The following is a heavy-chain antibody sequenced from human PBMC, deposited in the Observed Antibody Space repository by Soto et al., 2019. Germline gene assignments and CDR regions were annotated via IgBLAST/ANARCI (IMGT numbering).Heavy chain of an antibody. CDR2: ISGSGGST. V-gene: IGHV3-23*01. Sequence: WWSLKLSCSASVFTFSSYAMSWVRQAPGKGLEWVSAISGSGGSTYYADSVKGRFTISRDNSKNSLYLQMNSLRAEDTAVYYCARGTSSSSSYYYYGMDVWGQGTTVTVSS. J-gene: IGHJ6*02. CDR1: VFTFSSYA. D-gene: IGHD6-6*01. CDR3: ARGTSSSSSYYYYGMDV.